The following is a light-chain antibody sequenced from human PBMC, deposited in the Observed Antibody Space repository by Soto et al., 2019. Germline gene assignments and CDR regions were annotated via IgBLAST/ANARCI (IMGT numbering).Light chain of an antibody. CDR3: QQYNDWPLT. CDR2: GAS. J-gene: IGKJ1*01. V-gene: IGKV3-15*01. CDR1: QSVRGN. Sequence: EIVMTQSPATLSVSPGERATLSCRASQSVRGNLAWYQQKPGQSPRLLIFGASTRATGVPDRFSGSGSGAEFTLTISSLQSEDLALYYCQQYNDWPLTFGQGTKVDIK.